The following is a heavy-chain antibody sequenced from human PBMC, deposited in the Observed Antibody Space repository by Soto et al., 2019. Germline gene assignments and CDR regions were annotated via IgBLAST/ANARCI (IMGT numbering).Heavy chain of an antibody. CDR2: TRNSGGA. Sequence: QVQLQESGPGLVKPSGTLSLTCAVSSGSVFSSNWWSWVRLPPGKGLEWIGETRNSGGANYNPSLKGRVTITVDRSRNHIFLELSPVTAADTAVYYCASHLVMAGTRGFDHWGLGTLVTVSS. V-gene: IGHV4-4*02. CDR3: ASHLVMAGTRGFDH. D-gene: IGHD6-19*01. CDR1: SGSVFSSNW. J-gene: IGHJ4*02.